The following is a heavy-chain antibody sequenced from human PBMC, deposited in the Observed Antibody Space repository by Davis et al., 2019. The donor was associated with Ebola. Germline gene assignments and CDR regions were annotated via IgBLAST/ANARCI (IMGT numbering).Heavy chain of an antibody. CDR2: IWYDGSNK. V-gene: IGHV3-33*01. CDR3: ARDQHSNYFYYGMDV. Sequence: GGSLRLSCAASGFTFSSYGMHWVRQAPGKGLEWVAVIWYDGSNKYYADSVKGRFTISRDNSKNTLYLQMNSLRAEDTAVHYCARDQHSNYFYYGMDVWGQGTTVTVSS. CDR1: GFTFSSYG. D-gene: IGHD4-11*01. J-gene: IGHJ6*02.